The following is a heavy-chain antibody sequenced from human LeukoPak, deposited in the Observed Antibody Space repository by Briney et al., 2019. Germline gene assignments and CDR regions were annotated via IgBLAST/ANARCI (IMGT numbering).Heavy chain of an antibody. CDR3: ARHYYTDPFDY. Sequence: SETLSLTCTVSGGSINNYYRSWIRQPPGKGLEWVGYVFYSGSTSYNPSLKSRVTISVATSKNQFSLKLNSVTAADTAVYYCARHYYTDPFDYWGQGTLVTVSS. V-gene: IGHV4-59*08. D-gene: IGHD3-22*01. J-gene: IGHJ4*02. CDR1: GGSINNYY. CDR2: VFYSGST.